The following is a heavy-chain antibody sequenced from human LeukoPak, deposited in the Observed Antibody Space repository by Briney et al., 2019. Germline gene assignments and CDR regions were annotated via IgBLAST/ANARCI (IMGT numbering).Heavy chain of an antibody. CDR3: AKDHGYSGYVVSDY. CDR1: GFTFSSYA. V-gene: IGHV3-23*01. J-gene: IGHJ4*02. Sequence: GGSLRLSCEASGFTFSSYAMSWVRQAPGKGLEWVSAISGSGGSTYYADSVKGRFTISRDNSKNTLYLQMNSLRAEDTAVYYCAKDHGYSGYVVSDYWGQGTLVTVSS. D-gene: IGHD5-12*01. CDR2: ISGSGGST.